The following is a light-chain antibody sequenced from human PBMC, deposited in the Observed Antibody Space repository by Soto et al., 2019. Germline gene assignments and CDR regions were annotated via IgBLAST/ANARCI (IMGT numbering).Light chain of an antibody. J-gene: IGKJ1*01. V-gene: IGKV3D-15*01. CDR2: GAS. CDR3: QHYITSLTT. Sequence: IVMTQSPASLSVSPGERATLSCRASQSVSSNLAWYQQKPGQAPRLLIYGASRRATGIPDRFIGSGSGTDFTLTISRLEPEDYAVYYCQHYITSLTTFGQGTKVDI. CDR1: QSVSSN.